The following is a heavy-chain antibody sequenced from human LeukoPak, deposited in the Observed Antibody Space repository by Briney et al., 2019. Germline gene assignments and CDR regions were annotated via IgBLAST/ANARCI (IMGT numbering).Heavy chain of an antibody. J-gene: IGHJ4*02. D-gene: IGHD3-10*01. CDR3: ARGPYGSGSHYYDY. Sequence: ASVKVSCKASGYTFSGYAIHWVRQAPGQRFEWMGWINAGNGHTKYSQNFQGRVTITRDSSANTVYMELSSLTSEDTAVYYCARGPYGSGSHYYDYWGQGTLVTVSS. V-gene: IGHV1-3*01. CDR2: INAGNGHT. CDR1: GYTFSGYA.